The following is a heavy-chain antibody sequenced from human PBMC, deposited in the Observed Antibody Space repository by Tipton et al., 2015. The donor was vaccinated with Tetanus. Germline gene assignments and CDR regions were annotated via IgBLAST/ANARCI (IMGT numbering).Heavy chain of an antibody. D-gene: IGHD3/OR15-3a*01. V-gene: IGHV5-51*01. J-gene: IGHJ4*02. Sequence: QLVQSGAEVKKPGESLKISCQGSGYTFGDYWIGWVRQLPGKGLEWVGIIYPGDFEPRYSPPFQGQGTMSVDTSINTVYLQWDSLKASISAMYYCARHPGFWTGYYFDLWGQCAPVPVSS. CDR1: GYTFGDYW. CDR3: ARHPGFWTGYYFDL. CDR2: IYPGDFEP.